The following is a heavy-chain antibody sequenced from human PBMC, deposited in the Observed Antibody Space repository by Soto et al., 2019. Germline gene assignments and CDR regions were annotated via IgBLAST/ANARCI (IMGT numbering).Heavy chain of an antibody. J-gene: IGHJ6*02. D-gene: IGHD6-19*01. CDR1: GFTFSSYA. CDR2: ISYDGSNK. CDR3: ARDQSIAVAGTYYYGMDV. Sequence: PGGSLRLSCAASGFTFSSYAMHWVRQAPGKGLEWVAVISYDGSNKYYADSVKGRFTISRDNSKNTLYLQMNSLRAEDTAVYYCARDQSIAVAGTYYYGMDVWGQGTTVTVSS. V-gene: IGHV3-30-3*01.